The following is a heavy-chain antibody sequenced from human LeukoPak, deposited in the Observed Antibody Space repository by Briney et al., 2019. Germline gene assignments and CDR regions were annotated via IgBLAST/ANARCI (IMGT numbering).Heavy chain of an antibody. J-gene: IGHJ4*02. D-gene: IGHD2-2*01. V-gene: IGHV4-39*07. CDR1: GGSISSSSYY. CDR3: ARRFKYCSSTSCYPYSSGRLGYFDY. CDR2: IYYSGST. Sequence: SETLSLTCTVSGGSISSSSYYWGWIRQPPGKGLEWIGSIYYSGSTYYNPSLKSRVTISVDTSKNQFSLKLSSVTAADTAVYYCARRFKYCSSTSCYPYSSGRLGYFDYWGQGTLVTVSS.